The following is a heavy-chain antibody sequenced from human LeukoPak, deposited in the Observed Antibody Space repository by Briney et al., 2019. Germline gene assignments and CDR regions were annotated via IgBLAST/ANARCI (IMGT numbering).Heavy chain of an antibody. D-gene: IGHD3-16*01. CDR2: IYYSGST. Sequence: SETLSLTCTVSVGSISSYYWSWIRQPPGKGLEWIAYIYYSGSTNYNPSLKSRVTISVDTSKNQFSLKLSSVTAADTAVYYCARGPEYYDYVWGVWGQGTLVTVSS. CDR3: ARGPEYYDYVWGV. J-gene: IGHJ4*02. CDR1: VGSISSYY. V-gene: IGHV4-59*01.